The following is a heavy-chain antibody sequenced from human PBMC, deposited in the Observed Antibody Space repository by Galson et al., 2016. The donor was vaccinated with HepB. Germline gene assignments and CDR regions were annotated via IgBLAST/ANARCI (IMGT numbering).Heavy chain of an antibody. CDR2: IFYGGNT. D-gene: IGHD2-2*01. Sequence: ETLSLTCTVSGGSISSSNYYWGWIRQPPGKGLEWIGSIFYGGNTYYSPSLQSRVTVSVATFKNQFSLKLTSVAAADTAVYYCARHPGGNYQLPMYAFDIWVQGTVVTVSS. CDR3: ARHPGGNYQLPMYAFDI. J-gene: IGHJ3*02. V-gene: IGHV4-39*01. CDR1: GGSISSSNYY.